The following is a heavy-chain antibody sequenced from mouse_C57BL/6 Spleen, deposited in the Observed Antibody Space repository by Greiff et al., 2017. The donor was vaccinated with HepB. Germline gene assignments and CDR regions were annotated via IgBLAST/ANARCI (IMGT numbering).Heavy chain of an antibody. V-gene: IGHV2-5*01. J-gene: IGHJ3*01. D-gene: IGHD2-3*01. CDR2: IWRGGST. Sequence: QVQLQQSGPGLVQPSQSLSITCTVSGFSLTSYGVHWVRQSPGKGLEWLGVIWRGGSTDYNAAFMSRLSITKDNSKSQVFFKMNSLQADDTAIYYCAILYDGYRGVFAYWGQGTLVTVSA. CDR1: GFSLTSYG. CDR3: AILYDGYRGVFAY.